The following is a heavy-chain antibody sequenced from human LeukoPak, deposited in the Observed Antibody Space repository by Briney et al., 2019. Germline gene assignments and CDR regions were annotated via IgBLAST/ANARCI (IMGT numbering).Heavy chain of an antibody. CDR3: ARDWRDGGAIDY. D-gene: IGHD2-21*01. CDR2: IIPIFGTA. Sequence: ASVKVSCKASGGTFSSYAISWVRQAPGQGLEWMGGIIPIFGTANYAQKFQGRVTITADESTSTAYMELSSLRSEDTAVYYSARDWRDGGAIDYWGQGTLVTVSS. V-gene: IGHV1-69*13. CDR1: GGTFSSYA. J-gene: IGHJ4*02.